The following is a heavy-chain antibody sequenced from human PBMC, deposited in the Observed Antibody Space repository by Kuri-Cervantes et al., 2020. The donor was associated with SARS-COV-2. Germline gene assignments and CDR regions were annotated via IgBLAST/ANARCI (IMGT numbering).Heavy chain of an antibody. J-gene: IGHJ4*02. CDR2: IHHAVGT. Sequence: SETLSLTCAVYGGSVSGYYWSWIRQPPGKGLEWIGEIHHAVGTFYTPSLRGRATIFLDTSKNQFSLKLRSVTAADTAMYYCARGVGGGETFDFWGQGTLVTVSS. V-gene: IGHV4-34*01. D-gene: IGHD3-16*01. CDR1: GGSVSGYY. CDR3: ARGVGGGETFDF.